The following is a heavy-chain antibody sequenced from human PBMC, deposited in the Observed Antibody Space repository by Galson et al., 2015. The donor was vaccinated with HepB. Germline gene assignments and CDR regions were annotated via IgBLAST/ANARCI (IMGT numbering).Heavy chain of an antibody. CDR1: GFTFSSYA. J-gene: IGHJ4*02. CDR3: ARSETTVTTPDFDY. Sequence: SLRLSCAASGFTFSSYAMHWVRQAPGKGLEWVAVISYDGSNKYYADSVKGRFTISRDNSKNTLYLQMNSLRAEDTAVYYCARSETTVTTPDFDYWGQGTLVTASS. D-gene: IGHD4-17*01. CDR2: ISYDGSNK. V-gene: IGHV3-30*04.